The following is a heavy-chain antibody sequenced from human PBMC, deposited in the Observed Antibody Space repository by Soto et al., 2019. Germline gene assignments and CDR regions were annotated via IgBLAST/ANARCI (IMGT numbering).Heavy chain of an antibody. CDR2: ISSSSSYI. J-gene: IGHJ4*02. CDR3: LRDSSGYPYYFDY. CDR1: VFTFSSYS. D-gene: IGHD3-22*01. Sequence: WWSLRLASAASVFTFSSYSMNWVRQAPGKGLEWVSSISSSSSYIYYADSVKGRFTISRDNAKNSLYLQMNSLRAEDTAVYYCLRDSSGYPYYFDYWGQGTLVTVSS. V-gene: IGHV3-21*01.